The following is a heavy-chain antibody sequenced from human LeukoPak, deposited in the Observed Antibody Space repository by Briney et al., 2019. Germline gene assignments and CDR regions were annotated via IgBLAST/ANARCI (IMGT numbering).Heavy chain of an antibody. D-gene: IGHD6-13*01. V-gene: IGHV3-30-3*01. CDR1: GFTFSSYA. J-gene: IGHJ4*02. CDR3: AREGSSSWYYFDY. Sequence: GRSLRLSCAASGFTFSSYAMHWVRQAPGKGLEWVAVISYDGSNKYYADSVKGRFTISRDNSKNTPYLQMNSLRAEDTAVYYCAREGSSSWYYFDYWGQGTLVTVSS. CDR2: ISYDGSNK.